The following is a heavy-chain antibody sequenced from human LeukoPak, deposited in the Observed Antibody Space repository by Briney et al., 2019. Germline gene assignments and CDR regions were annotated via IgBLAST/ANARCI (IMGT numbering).Heavy chain of an antibody. CDR2: IYNSGRT. Sequence: SETLSLTCTVSGGSISSGGYYWSWIRQHPGKGLEWIGYIYNSGRTYYNPSLKSRVTISVDTSKKRFSLKLNSVTAADTAVYYCARGRNDYVPATMPRYYSDYWGQGTLVTVSS. J-gene: IGHJ4*02. V-gene: IGHV4-31*03. CDR1: GGSISSGGYY. CDR3: ARGRNDYVPATMPRYYSDY. D-gene: IGHD3-16*01.